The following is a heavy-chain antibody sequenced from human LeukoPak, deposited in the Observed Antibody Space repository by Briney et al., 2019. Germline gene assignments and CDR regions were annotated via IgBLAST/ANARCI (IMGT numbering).Heavy chain of an antibody. Sequence: GGSLRLSCAASGFKVSSRYMSWVRQAPGRGLDWVSVIYSGGSTYYADYVKGRFIISRDNLKNTVFLQVNSLRVEDTAVYYCARDNGAGYYYYLDVWGKGTTVTVSS. J-gene: IGHJ6*03. CDR2: IYSGGST. CDR3: ARDNGAGYYYYLDV. CDR1: GFKVSSRY. V-gene: IGHV3-53*01. D-gene: IGHD6-19*01.